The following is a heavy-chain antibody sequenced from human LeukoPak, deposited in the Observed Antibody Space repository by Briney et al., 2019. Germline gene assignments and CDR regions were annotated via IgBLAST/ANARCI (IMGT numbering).Heavy chain of an antibody. J-gene: IGHJ6*02. CDR1: GFTFSSYW. Sequence: GGSLRLSCAASGFTFSSYWMHWVRQAPGKGLVWVSRINSDGSSTSYADSVKGRFTISRDNAKNTLYLQMNSLRAEDTAVYYCARGGFGELLYSRYYYGMDVWGQGTTVTVSS. CDR2: INSDGSST. V-gene: IGHV3-74*01. CDR3: ARGGFGELLYSRYYYGMDV. D-gene: IGHD3-10*01.